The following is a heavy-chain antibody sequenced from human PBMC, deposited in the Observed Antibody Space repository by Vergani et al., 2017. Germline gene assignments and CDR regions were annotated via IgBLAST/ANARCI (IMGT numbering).Heavy chain of an antibody. CDR2: IYYSGST. D-gene: IGHD6-19*01. Sequence: QVQLQESGPGLVKPSQTLSLTCTVSGGSISSGGYYWSWIRQHPGKGLEWIGYIYYSGSTYYNPSLKSRVTISVDTSKNQFSLKLSSVTAADTAVYYCARQDGSGWYWGETEYFQHWGQGTLVTVSS. J-gene: IGHJ1*01. CDR1: GGSISSGGYY. CDR3: ARQDGSGWYWGETEYFQH. V-gene: IGHV4-31*03.